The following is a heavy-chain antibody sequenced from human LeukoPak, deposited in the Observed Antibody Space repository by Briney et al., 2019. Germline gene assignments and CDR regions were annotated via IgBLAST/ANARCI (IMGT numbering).Heavy chain of an antibody. CDR3: AREFITIFGVVISIGSPLGDY. Sequence: GASVKVSCKASGYTFTGYYMHWVRQAPGQGLEWMGRISPNSGGTNYAQKFQGRVTMTRDTSISTAYMELSRLRSDDTAVYYCAREFITIFGVVISIGSPLGDYWGQGTLVTVSS. D-gene: IGHD3-3*01. CDR1: GYTFTGYY. CDR2: ISPNSGGT. J-gene: IGHJ4*02. V-gene: IGHV1-2*06.